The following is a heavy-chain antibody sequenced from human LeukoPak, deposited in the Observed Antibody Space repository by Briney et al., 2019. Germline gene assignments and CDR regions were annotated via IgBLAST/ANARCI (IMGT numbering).Heavy chain of an antibody. CDR1: GGTFSSYA. CDR3: ARVMVRGVFDY. CDR2: IIPIFGTA. J-gene: IGHJ4*02. Sequence: PSVKVSCKASGGTFSSYAIGWVQQAPGQGLEWMGGIIPIFGTANYAQKFQGRVTITADESTGTAYMELSSLRSEDTAVYYCARVMVRGVFDYWGQGTLVTVSS. V-gene: IGHV1-69*13. D-gene: IGHD3-10*01.